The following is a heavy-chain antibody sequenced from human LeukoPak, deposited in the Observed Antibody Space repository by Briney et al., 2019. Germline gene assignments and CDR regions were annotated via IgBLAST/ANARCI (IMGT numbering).Heavy chain of an antibody. CDR1: GYTFTSYD. V-gene: IGHV1-8*01. J-gene: IGHJ4*02. CDR2: MNPNSGNT. Sequence: GASVKVSCKASGYTFTSYDINWVRQATGQGLEWMGWMNPNSGNTGYAQKFQGRVTMTRNTSISTAYMEVSSLRSDDTAVYYCARGQQWLEAFDYWGLGTLVTVSS. D-gene: IGHD6-19*01. CDR3: ARGQQWLEAFDY.